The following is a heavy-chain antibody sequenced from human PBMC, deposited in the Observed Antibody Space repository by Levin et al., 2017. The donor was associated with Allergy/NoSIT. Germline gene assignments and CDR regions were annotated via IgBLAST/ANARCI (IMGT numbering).Heavy chain of an antibody. V-gene: IGHV3-30*18. J-gene: IGHJ4*02. CDR2: ISHDGGNK. D-gene: IGHD2-15*01. CDR3: AKAGSASRGLGYCSGCSCYSIDY. Sequence: GESLKISCAASRFPFSAYGMHWVRQAPGKGLEWVAVISHDGGNKYYAESVKGRFTISRDNSKNTLYLQMNSLRAEDTAVYYCAKAGSASRGLGYCSGCSCYSIDYWGQGTLVTVSS. CDR1: RFPFSAYG.